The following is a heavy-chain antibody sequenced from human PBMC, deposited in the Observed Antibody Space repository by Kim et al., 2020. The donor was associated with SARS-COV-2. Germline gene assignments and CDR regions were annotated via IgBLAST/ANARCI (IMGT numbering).Heavy chain of an antibody. D-gene: IGHD3-10*01. CDR2: ITKSGDT. Sequence: GGSLRLSCAASGFSFGSYAMGWVRQAPGKGLEWVSGITKSGDTYYADSVKGRFTLSRDNSKSTLYLQMSSLTAEDTALYYCAKVGSVVQFFYFDQWGQGTLVTVSS. CDR3: AKVGSVVQFFYFDQ. V-gene: IGHV3-23*01. J-gene: IGHJ4*02. CDR1: GFSFGSYA.